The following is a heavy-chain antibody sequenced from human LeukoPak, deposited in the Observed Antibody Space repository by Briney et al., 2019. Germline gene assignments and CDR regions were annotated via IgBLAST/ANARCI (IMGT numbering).Heavy chain of an antibody. D-gene: IGHD3-16*01. V-gene: IGHV4-39*07. CDR3: ARGIMRYYYYMDV. Sequence: SETLSLTCSVSGGSISSTSYHWGWIRQPPGKGLEWIGSVYYSGSTYYNPSLKSRVTMSVDTSKNQFSLKLSSVTAADTAVYYCARGIMRYYYYMDVWGKGTTVTVSS. CDR1: GGSISSTSYH. J-gene: IGHJ6*03. CDR2: VYYSGST.